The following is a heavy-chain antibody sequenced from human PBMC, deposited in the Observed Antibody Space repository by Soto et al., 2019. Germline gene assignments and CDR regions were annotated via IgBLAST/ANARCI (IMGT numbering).Heavy chain of an antibody. V-gene: IGHV4-4*02. CDR2: IYHSGST. CDR3: ARIHTTRTTDYFDN. Sequence: SSETLSLTCAVSGGSISSSKWWSWVRQPPGKGLEWIGEIYHSGSTNYNPSLKSRVTISVDKSKNQFSLKLSSVTAADTAVYYCARIHTTRTTDYFDNWGQGTLVTGSS. CDR1: GGSISSSKW. J-gene: IGHJ4*02. D-gene: IGHD5-18*01.